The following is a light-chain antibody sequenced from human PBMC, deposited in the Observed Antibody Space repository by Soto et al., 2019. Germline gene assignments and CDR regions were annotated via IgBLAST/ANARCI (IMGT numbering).Light chain of an antibody. J-gene: IGLJ2*01. Sequence: QSALTQPRSVSGSPGQSVTISCTGTSSDVGGYDYVSWYLQHPGKAPKVMIYDVTKRPSGVPDRFSGSKSGNTASLTISGLQAEDEADYYCCSYAGTYTHVIFGGGTQLTVL. CDR3: CSYAGTYTHVI. CDR2: DVT. CDR1: SSDVGGYDY. V-gene: IGLV2-11*01.